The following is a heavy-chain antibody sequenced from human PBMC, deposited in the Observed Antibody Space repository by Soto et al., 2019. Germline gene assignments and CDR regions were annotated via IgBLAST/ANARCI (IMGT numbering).Heavy chain of an antibody. CDR3: ASVVPAAMLHYYYMDV. CDR2: ISSSSSYI. D-gene: IGHD2-2*01. J-gene: IGHJ6*03. V-gene: IGHV3-21*01. CDR1: GFTFSSYS. Sequence: EVQLVESGGGLVKPGGSLRLSCAASGFTFSSYSMNWVRQAPGKGLEWVSSISSSSSYIYYADSVKGRFTISRDNAKNSLYLQMNSLRAEDTAVYYCASVVPAAMLHYYYMDVWGKGTTVTVSS.